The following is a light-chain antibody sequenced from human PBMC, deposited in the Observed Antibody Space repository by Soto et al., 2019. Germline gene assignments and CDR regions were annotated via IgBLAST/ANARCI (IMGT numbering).Light chain of an antibody. CDR3: QQLNEYPLT. CDR1: QGIIND. J-gene: IGKJ4*01. CDR2: LAS. V-gene: IGKV1-9*01. Sequence: DIPLTQSPSFLSASVGDRVTITCRASQGIINDLAWYQQKPGKAPKLLIYLASNLQSGVPSRFSGSGSGTQVPLTLSRLQPQDFATYYCQQLNEYPLTFGGGTRVEL.